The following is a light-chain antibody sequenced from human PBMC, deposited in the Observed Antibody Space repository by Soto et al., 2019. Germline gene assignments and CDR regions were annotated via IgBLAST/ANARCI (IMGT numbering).Light chain of an antibody. CDR2: EVT. CDR3: SSYTSSSTVVV. J-gene: IGLJ2*01. CDR1: SSDVGTYKY. Sequence: QSVLTQPASVSGSPGQSITISCTGTSSDVGTYKYVSWYQQHPGKAPKLIIYEVTNRPSGVSDRFSGSKSGNTASLAISGLQAEDEADYYCSSYTSSSTVVVFGGGTKLTVL. V-gene: IGLV2-14*01.